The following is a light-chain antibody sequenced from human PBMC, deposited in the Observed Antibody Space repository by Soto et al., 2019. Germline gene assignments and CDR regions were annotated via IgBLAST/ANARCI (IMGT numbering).Light chain of an antibody. V-gene: IGKV1-39*01. J-gene: IGKJ4*01. Sequence: DIQMTQSPSSLSASVGARVTITCRASQTIYSYLHWYQQRPGKAPNLLIYAASSWPSGVTSRFSASGSGTDFTLTSSSLQPEDFATYYCQQRYSTPPTFGGGTKVDIK. CDR3: QQRYSTPPT. CDR1: QTIYSY. CDR2: AAS.